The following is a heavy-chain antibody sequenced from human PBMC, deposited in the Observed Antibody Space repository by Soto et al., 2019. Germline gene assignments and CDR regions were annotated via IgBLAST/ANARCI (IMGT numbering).Heavy chain of an antibody. CDR1: GGTFSSYA. J-gene: IGHJ6*02. V-gene: IGHV1-69*01. CDR2: IIPIFGTA. D-gene: IGHD4-17*01. Sequence: QVQLVQSGAEVKKPGSSVKVSCKASGGTFSSYAISWVRQAPGQGLEWMGGIIPIFGTANYAQKFQGRVTITADESTSTAYMELSSLRYEDTAVYYCARATKSTAYYYYYYGMDVWGQGTTVTVSS. CDR3: ARATKSTAYYYYYYGMDV.